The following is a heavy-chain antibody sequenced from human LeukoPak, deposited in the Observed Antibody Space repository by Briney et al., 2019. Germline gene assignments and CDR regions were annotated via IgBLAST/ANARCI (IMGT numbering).Heavy chain of an antibody. J-gene: IGHJ4*02. Sequence: AGGSLRLSCAASGFIFSSSWMSWVRQAPGKGLEWVAYIKQDGSEKHYVDSVKGRFTISRDNAESSLYLQMNSLRAEDTAVYYCAKRGDCSGTCTYDYWGQGTLVTVSS. V-gene: IGHV3-7*03. CDR1: GFIFSSSW. CDR2: IKQDGSEK. D-gene: IGHD2-2*01. CDR3: AKRGDCSGTCTYDY.